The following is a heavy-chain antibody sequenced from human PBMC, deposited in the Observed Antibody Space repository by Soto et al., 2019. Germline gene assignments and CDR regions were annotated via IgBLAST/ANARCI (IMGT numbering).Heavy chain of an antibody. V-gene: IGHV1-69*02. CDR1: GGTFSSYT. D-gene: IGHD5-18*01. Sequence: GASVKVSCKASGGTFSSYTISWVRQAPGQGLEWMGRIIPILGIANYAQKFQGRVTITADKSTSTAYMELSSLRSEDTAVYYCARGRGYSYGFFDSWGQGTLVTVSS. CDR2: IIPILGIA. J-gene: IGHJ4*02. CDR3: ARGRGYSYGFFDS.